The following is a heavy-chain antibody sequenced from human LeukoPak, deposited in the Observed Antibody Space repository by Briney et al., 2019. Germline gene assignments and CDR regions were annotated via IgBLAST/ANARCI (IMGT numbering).Heavy chain of an antibody. J-gene: IGHJ4*02. CDR3: ARSPPWDTKIYNFDY. D-gene: IGHD1-26*01. V-gene: IGHV4-39*07. CDR1: GGSINRSSYY. CDR2: IYYSGST. Sequence: SETLSLTCTVSGGSINRSSYYWGWIRQSPGKGLEWIGSIYYSGSTYYNPSLESRVTISVDTSKNQFSLKLNSMTAADTAVYYCARSPPWDTKIYNFDYWGQGTLVTVSS.